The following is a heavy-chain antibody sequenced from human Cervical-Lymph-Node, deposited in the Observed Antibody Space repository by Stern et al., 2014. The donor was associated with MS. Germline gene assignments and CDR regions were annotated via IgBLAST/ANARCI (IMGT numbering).Heavy chain of an antibody. CDR3: ARDRGSYSDY. CDR1: GYTFTAYF. J-gene: IGHJ4*02. Sequence: VHLVESGAEVERPGASVKVSCKASGYTFTAYFLHWVRQAPGQGLEWMGWISPKTGSAPYAQKFQDRVTMTRDTSINTGYMEVSSLRSDDTAVYYCARDRGSYSDYWGQGTLVAVSS. V-gene: IGHV1-2*02. D-gene: IGHD1-26*01. CDR2: ISPKTGSA.